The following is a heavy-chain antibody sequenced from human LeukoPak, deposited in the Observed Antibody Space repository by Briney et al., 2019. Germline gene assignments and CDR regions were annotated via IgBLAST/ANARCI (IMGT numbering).Heavy chain of an antibody. V-gene: IGHV1-18*01. CDR3: ARSFSGYSYGFFDY. CDR2: ISAYSGNT. D-gene: IGHD5-18*01. J-gene: IGHJ4*02. CDR1: GYTFTSYG. Sequence: ASVKVSCKASGYTFTSYGISWVRQAPGQGLEWMGWISAYSGNTNYAQKLQGRVTMTTDTSTSTAYMELRSLRSDDTAVYYCARSFSGYSYGFFDYWGQGTLVTVSS.